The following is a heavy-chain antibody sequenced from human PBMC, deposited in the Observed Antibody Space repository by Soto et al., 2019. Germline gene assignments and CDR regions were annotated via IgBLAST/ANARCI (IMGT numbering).Heavy chain of an antibody. CDR1: GFTFSSYA. D-gene: IGHD3-16*01. V-gene: IGHV3-23*01. CDR2: ISGSGGST. Sequence: EVQLLESGGGLVQPGGSLRLSCAASGFTFSSYAMSWVRQAPGKGLEWVSAISGSGGSTYYADSVKGRFTISRDNSKNTLYLQLNSLGAEDTAVSYGAKAFVYDACDWFDPWGQGTLVTVSS. J-gene: IGHJ5*02. CDR3: AKAFVYDACDWFDP.